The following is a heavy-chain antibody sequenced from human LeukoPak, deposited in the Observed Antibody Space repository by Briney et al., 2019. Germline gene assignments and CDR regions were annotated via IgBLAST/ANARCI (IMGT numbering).Heavy chain of an antibody. V-gene: IGHV1-46*01. CDR2: INPSGGST. Sequence: ASVKVSCKASGYTFTNYYIHWVRQAPGQGLECMGIINPSGGSTSYAQKFQGRVTMTRDMSTSTVYMELSSLRSEDTAVYYCARIVPYCSGGSCYDQYYFDYWGQGTLVTVSS. D-gene: IGHD2-15*01. CDR1: GYTFTNYY. J-gene: IGHJ4*02. CDR3: ARIVPYCSGGSCYDQYYFDY.